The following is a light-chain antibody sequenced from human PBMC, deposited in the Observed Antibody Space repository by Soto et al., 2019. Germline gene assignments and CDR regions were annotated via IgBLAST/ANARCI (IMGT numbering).Light chain of an antibody. CDR3: QQFHNSRT. Sequence: IVLTQSPCTLSLSPGDRATLSCGTSQSVSSSHLAWYQQKPGQAPSLLIYGTSSRAPDIPDRFIGSGSGTDFTLTITGLEPEDFAVYYCQQFHNSRTFGQGTKVDIK. CDR1: QSVSSSH. CDR2: GTS. V-gene: IGKV3-20*01. J-gene: IGKJ1*01.